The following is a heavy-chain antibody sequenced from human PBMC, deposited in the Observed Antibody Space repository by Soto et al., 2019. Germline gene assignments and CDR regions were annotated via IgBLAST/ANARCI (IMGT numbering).Heavy chain of an antibody. J-gene: IGHJ6*02. V-gene: IGHV4-34*01. D-gene: IGHD6-6*01. Sequence: QVQLQQWGAGLLKPSETLSLTCAVHGWSFSAFLWTWIRQPPGKGLEWIGEINHTGVTNYKPALRSPVSISVDTSKSQFTRNLISVTAADTGVYYWARARNLHLMDAWGQGTTVTVSS. CDR3: ARARNLHLMDA. CDR1: GWSFSAFL. CDR2: INHTGVT.